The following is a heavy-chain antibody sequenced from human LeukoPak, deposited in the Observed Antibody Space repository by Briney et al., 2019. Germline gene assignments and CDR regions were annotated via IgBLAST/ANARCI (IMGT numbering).Heavy chain of an antibody. CDR3: ARLEMDTAMVNAFDI. CDR2: IYYSGST. Sequence: SETLSLTCTVSGGSISSYYWSWIRQPPGKGLEWIGYIYYSGSTNYNPSLKSRVTISVDTSKNQFSLKLSSVTAADTAVYYCARLEMDTAMVNAFDIWGQGTMVTVSS. V-gene: IGHV4-59*12. J-gene: IGHJ3*02. D-gene: IGHD5-18*01. CDR1: GGSISSYY.